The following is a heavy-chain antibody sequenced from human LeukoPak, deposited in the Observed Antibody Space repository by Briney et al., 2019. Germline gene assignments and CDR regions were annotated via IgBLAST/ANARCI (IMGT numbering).Heavy chain of an antibody. J-gene: IGHJ4*02. V-gene: IGHV4-38-2*01. CDR1: GYSISSGYY. CDR3: ARVYSRRSSGYYYADY. D-gene: IGHD3-22*01. Sequence: PSETLSLTCAVSGYSISSGYYWGWIRPPPGKGLEWIGSIYHSGSTYYNPSLKSRVTISVDTSKNQFSLKLSSVTAADTAVYYCARVYSRRSSGYYYADYWGQGALVTVSS. CDR2: IYHSGST.